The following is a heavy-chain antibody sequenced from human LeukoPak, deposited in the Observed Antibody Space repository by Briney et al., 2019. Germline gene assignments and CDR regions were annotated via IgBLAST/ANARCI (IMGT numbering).Heavy chain of an antibody. J-gene: IGHJ4*02. CDR3: AKGRGFQRTYYFDY. V-gene: IGHV3-23*01. Sequence: GGSLRLSCAASGFTFSNYAISWVRQAPGKGLEWVSAISGSGGSTYYADSVKGRFTISRDNSKNTLYLQMNSLRAEDTAVYYCAKGRGFQRTYYFDYWGQGTLVTVSS. D-gene: IGHD3-10*01. CDR2: ISGSGGST. CDR1: GFTFSNYA.